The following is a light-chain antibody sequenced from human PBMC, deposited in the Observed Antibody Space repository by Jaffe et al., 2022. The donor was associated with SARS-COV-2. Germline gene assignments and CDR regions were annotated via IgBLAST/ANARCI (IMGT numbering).Light chain of an antibody. CDR3: AAWDDSLNGWV. CDR2: SNN. CDR1: SSNIGTNS. J-gene: IGLJ3*02. Sequence: QSVLTQPPSASGTPGQRVTISCSGSSSNIGTNSVNWYQKLPGTAPKVLINSNNQRPSGVPDRFSGSKSGTSASLAISGLQSEDEADFFCAAWDDSLNGWVFGGGTKLTVL. V-gene: IGLV1-44*01.